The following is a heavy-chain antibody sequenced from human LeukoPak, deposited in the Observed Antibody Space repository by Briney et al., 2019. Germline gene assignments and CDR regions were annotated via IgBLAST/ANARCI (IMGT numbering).Heavy chain of an antibody. CDR2: FYSDRST. V-gene: IGHV3-53*01. CDR1: GFTVSSNY. CDR3: ARDKWLVNRTPINKYYYYYYGMDV. Sequence: GGSLRLSCAASGFTVSSNYMSWVRQAPGKGLEWVSIFYSDRSTYYADSVKGRFAISRDNSKNTLYLQMNSLRAEDTAVYCCARDKWLVNRTPINKYYYYYYGMDVWGQGTTVTVSS. D-gene: IGHD6-19*01. J-gene: IGHJ6*02.